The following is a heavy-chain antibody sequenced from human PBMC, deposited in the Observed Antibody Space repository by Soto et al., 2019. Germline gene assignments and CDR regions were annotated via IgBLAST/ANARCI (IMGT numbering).Heavy chain of an antibody. D-gene: IGHD3-3*01. CDR3: AGGGLRFLEWFSYNWFNP. CDR1: GGSFSGYY. CDR2: INHSGST. Sequence: PSETLSLTCAVYGGSFSGYYWSWIRQPPGKGLEWIGEINHSGSTNYNPSLKSRVTISVDTSKNQFSLKLSSVTAADTAVYYCAGGGLRFLEWFSYNWFNPWGQGTLVTVSS. J-gene: IGHJ5*02. V-gene: IGHV4-34*01.